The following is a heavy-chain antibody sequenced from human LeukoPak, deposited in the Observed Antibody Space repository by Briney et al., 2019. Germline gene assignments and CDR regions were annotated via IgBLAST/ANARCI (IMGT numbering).Heavy chain of an antibody. CDR2: ISYDGSNK. J-gene: IGHJ4*02. V-gene: IGHV3-30*04. CDR1: GFTFSSCV. Sequence: GRSLRLSCAASGFTFSSCVMHWVRQAPGKGLEWVAVISYDGSNKYYADSVKGRFTISRDNAKNSLYLQMNSLRAEDTAVYYCAIIPFPLDYWGQGTLVTVSS. CDR3: AIIPFPLDY. D-gene: IGHD2-21*01.